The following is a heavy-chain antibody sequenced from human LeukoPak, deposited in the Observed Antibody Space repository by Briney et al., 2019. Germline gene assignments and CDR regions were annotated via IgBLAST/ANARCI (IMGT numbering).Heavy chain of an antibody. J-gene: IGHJ5*02. CDR1: GYTFTSSG. Sequence: ASLKLSCKSSGYTFTSSGISWVRQAPGQGLEWMGWVSGYNDDTNYAQKFQGRVTMTTDTSTNTAYMELRSLRSDDTAVYYCARDWIIRTREDCFDPWGQGTPVTVSS. CDR2: VSGYNDDT. CDR3: ARDWIIRTREDCFDP. V-gene: IGHV1-18*01. D-gene: IGHD1-20*01.